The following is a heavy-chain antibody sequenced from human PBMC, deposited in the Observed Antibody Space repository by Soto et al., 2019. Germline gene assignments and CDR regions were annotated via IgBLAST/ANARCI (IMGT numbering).Heavy chain of an antibody. V-gene: IGHV4-31*03. J-gene: IGHJ3*02. Sequence: PSETLSLTCTVSGGSISSGGYYWSWIRQHPGKGLEWIGYIYYSGSTYYNPSLKSRVTISVDTSKNQFSLKLSSVTAADTAVYYCARDPAVGDGAFDIWGQGTMVTVS. D-gene: IGHD2-21*01. CDR3: ARDPAVGDGAFDI. CDR1: GGSISSGGYY. CDR2: IYYSGST.